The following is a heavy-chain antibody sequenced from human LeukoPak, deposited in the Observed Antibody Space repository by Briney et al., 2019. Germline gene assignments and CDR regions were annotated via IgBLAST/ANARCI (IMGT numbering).Heavy chain of an antibody. CDR2: IKQDGSEK. J-gene: IGHJ4*02. D-gene: IGHD6-19*01. CDR3: AREHSSGWLYYFDY. Sequence: GGSLRLSCAASGLTFSSYWMSWVRQAPGKGLEWVANIKQDGSEKYYVDSVKGRFTISRDNAKNSLYLQMNSLRAEDTAVYYCAREHSSGWLYYFDYWGQGTLVTVSS. CDR1: GLTFSSYW. V-gene: IGHV3-7*01.